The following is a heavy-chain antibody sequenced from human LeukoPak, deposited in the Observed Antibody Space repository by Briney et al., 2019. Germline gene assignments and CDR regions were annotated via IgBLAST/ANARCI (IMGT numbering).Heavy chain of an antibody. CDR2: IYRDDTT. D-gene: IGHD3-22*01. J-gene: IGHJ4*02. CDR3: ATAAYDSGSYIVNHDY. Sequence: QPGGSLRLSCAASGFTVSTNYMSWVRQAPGKGLEWVSVIYRDDTTYYADSVKGRFTISRDNSKNTLYLQMSSLRAEDTAVYYCATAAYDSGSYIVNHDYWGLGTLVTVSS. CDR1: GFTVSTNY. V-gene: IGHV3-53*01.